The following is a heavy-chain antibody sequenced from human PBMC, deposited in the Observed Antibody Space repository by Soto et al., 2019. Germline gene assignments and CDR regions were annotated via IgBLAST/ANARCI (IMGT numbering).Heavy chain of an antibody. CDR3: ARGRSSGGRARHFDY. Sequence: QVQLQQWGAGLLKPSETLSLTCAVYGGSFSGYYWSWIRQPPGKGLEWIGEIYHSGSTNYNPSLKSRVTISVDTSKNQFSLKLSSVTAADTAVYYCARGRSSGGRARHFDYWGQGTLVTVSS. CDR2: IYHSGST. V-gene: IGHV4-34*01. CDR1: GGSFSGYY. J-gene: IGHJ4*02. D-gene: IGHD3-16*01.